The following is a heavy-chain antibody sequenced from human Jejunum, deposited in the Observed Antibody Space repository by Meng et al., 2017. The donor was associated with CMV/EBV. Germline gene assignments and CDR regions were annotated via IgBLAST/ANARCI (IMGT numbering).Heavy chain of an antibody. V-gene: IGHV3-23*01. CDR3: AKNLLSPSSFFDL. Sequence: SGFTFRHHAMSWVRQGPGKGLEWVSSIRIYGGSTFYADSVKGRFTISRDNSKDTLSLQMNSLRADDTAVYYCAKNLLSPSSFFDLWGQGTLVTVSS. CDR2: IRIYGGST. D-gene: IGHD2-2*01. J-gene: IGHJ4*02. CDR1: GFTFRHHA.